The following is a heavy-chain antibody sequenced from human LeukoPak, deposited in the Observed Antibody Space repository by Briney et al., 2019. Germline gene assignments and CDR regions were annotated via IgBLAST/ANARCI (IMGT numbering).Heavy chain of an antibody. J-gene: IGHJ6*02. V-gene: IGHV4-4*07. Sequence: ASETLSLTCTVSGGSISSYYWSWIRQPAGKGLEWIGRTYTSGSTNYNPSLKSRVTMSVDTSKNQFSLKLSSVTAADTAVYYCASLMYSSSWYRPYGMDVWGQGTTVTVSS. CDR2: TYTSGST. CDR3: ASLMYSSSWYRPYGMDV. CDR1: GGSISSYY. D-gene: IGHD6-13*01.